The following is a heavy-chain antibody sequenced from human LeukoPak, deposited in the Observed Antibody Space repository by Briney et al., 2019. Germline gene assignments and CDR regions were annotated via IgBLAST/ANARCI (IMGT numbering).Heavy chain of an antibody. CDR2: IWYDGSQK. V-gene: IGHV3-33*01. D-gene: IGHD6-6*01. Sequence: GGSLRLSCAASGFSFNNHAMHWVRQAPGKGLEWVAAIWYDGSQKYYADSVKGRFTISRDNSRDTRYVLMNSLRAEDTAVYFCARDLYRFSSSSGPIDHGGQGTLVTVSS. CDR3: ARDLYRFSSSSGPIDH. CDR1: GFSFNNHA. J-gene: IGHJ4*02.